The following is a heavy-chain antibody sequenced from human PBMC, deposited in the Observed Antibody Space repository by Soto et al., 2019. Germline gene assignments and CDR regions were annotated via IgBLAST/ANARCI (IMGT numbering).Heavy chain of an antibody. Sequence: QVQLQESGPGLVKPSQTLSLTCTVSGGSISSGGYYWSWLRQHPGKGVEWIGYIYYSGRTYYTPSLKRRVTISADTSKNQYSLKLSSVTAADTAVYYWARVGGINWFDPWGQGTLVTVSS. CDR3: ARVGGINWFDP. D-gene: IGHD1-20*01. CDR1: GGSISSGGYY. CDR2: IYYSGRT. V-gene: IGHV4-31*03. J-gene: IGHJ5*02.